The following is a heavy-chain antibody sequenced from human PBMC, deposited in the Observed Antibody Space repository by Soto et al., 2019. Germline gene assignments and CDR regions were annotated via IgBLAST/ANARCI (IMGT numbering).Heavy chain of an antibody. D-gene: IGHD6-19*01. CDR2: ISYDGYIK. CDR3: ARDRGSSGWSDAFDI. J-gene: IGHJ3*02. CDR1: RFTFSSYS. Sequence: QVQLVESGGGVVQPGRSLRLSCVASRFTFSSYSMHWVRQAPGKGLEWVAIISYDGYIKNYADSVKGRFTISRDNSKNTLYLQMNILRLEDTAVYYCARDRGSSGWSDAFDIWGQGTMVTVSS. V-gene: IGHV3-30-3*01.